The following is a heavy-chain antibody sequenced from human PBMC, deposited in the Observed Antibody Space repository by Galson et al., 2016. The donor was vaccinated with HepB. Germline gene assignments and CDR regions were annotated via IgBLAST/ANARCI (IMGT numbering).Heavy chain of an antibody. Sequence: SLRLSCAASGFTFSSYAMSWVRQAPGKGLEWVSTISGSGYNTYYADSVKGRFTISRDNSKNTLLLQMNSLRAEYTAVYYCAKDQGRRITIFGVVTSGGALDYWGQGALVTVSS. D-gene: IGHD3-3*01. J-gene: IGHJ4*02. V-gene: IGHV3-23*01. CDR3: AKDQGRRITIFGVVTSGGALDY. CDR1: GFTFSSYA. CDR2: ISGSGYNT.